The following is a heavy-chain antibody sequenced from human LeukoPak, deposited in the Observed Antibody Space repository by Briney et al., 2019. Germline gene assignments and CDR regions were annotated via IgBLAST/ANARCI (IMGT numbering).Heavy chain of an antibody. J-gene: IGHJ6*02. V-gene: IGHV3-11*04. Sequence: GGSLRLSCAASGFTFSDYYMSWIRQAPGKGLEWVSYISSSGSTIYYADSVKGRFTISRDNSKSTLYLQMNSLRAEDTAVYYCARDLVTTGEDVWGQGTTVTVSS. CDR2: ISSSGSTI. CDR3: ARDLVTTGEDV. CDR1: GFTFSDYY. D-gene: IGHD4-17*01.